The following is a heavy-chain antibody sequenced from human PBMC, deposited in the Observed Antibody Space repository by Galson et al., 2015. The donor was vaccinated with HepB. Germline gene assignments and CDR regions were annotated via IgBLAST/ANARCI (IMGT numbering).Heavy chain of an antibody. CDR2: THTNTGNP. D-gene: IGHD3-3*01. Sequence: SVKVSCKASGYTFTNYAVNWVRQAPGQGLEWMGWTHTNTGNPTYAQGFTGRFVFSLDTSVSTAYLQINSLRAEDTAVYFCARDITIENIIMDVWGQGTTVTVSS. CDR3: ARDITIENIIMDV. CDR1: GYTFTNYA. V-gene: IGHV7-4-1*02. J-gene: IGHJ6*02.